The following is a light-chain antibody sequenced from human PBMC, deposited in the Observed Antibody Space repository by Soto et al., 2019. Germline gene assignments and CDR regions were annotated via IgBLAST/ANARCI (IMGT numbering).Light chain of an antibody. V-gene: IGKV1-12*01. CDR1: QGVASW. J-gene: IGKJ4*01. CDR2: TAS. Sequence: EIQMTQSPSSVSASIGDRVTITCRASQGVASWLAWFQQKPGKAPKLLIYTASILQTGVPSRFSGSGSGTDFTLTISSLQPDDFATYYCQQAGAFPLTYGGGTRVEIK. CDR3: QQAGAFPLT.